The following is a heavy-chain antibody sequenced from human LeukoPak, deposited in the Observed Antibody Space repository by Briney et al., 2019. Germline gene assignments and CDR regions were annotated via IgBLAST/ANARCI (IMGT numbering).Heavy chain of an antibody. CDR1: GFTFNVYG. D-gene: IGHD6-19*01. CDR2: ISYDGSNK. V-gene: IGHV3-30*18. Sequence: GMSLRLSCAASGFTFNVYGIHWVRQAPGKGLEWVAVISYDGSNKYYADSVKGRFTISRDNSKNTLYLQMNSLRAEDTAVYYCAKDIEEWLVKGGGCFDYWGQGTLVTVSS. J-gene: IGHJ4*02. CDR3: AKDIEEWLVKGGGCFDY.